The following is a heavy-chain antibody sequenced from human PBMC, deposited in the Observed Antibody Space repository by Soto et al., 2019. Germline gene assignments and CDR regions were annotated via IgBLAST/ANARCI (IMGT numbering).Heavy chain of an antibody. CDR2: IIPILGIA. Sequence: QVQLVQSGAEVKKPGSSVKVSCKASGGTFSSYTISWVRQAPGPGLEWMGRIIPILGIANYAQKFQGRVTITADKSTNTAYMELSSLRSEDTAVYYCARDTVVVVAATDYYYGMDVWGQGTTVTVSS. CDR3: ARDTVVVVAATDYYYGMDV. D-gene: IGHD2-15*01. CDR1: GGTFSSYT. J-gene: IGHJ6*02. V-gene: IGHV1-69*08.